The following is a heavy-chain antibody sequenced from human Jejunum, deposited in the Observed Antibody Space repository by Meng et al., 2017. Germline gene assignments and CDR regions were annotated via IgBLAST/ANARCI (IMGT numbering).Heavy chain of an antibody. J-gene: IGHJ4*02. CDR3: AKGSGSGNYGAIYYFDN. Sequence: GGSLRLSCEASGFNFHDYAMHWVRQTPGKGLEWVSGISWNSGNIGYADSVKGRFIISRDNAKTSLYLAMNSLRPEDMALYYCAKGSGSGNYGAIYYFDNWGQGTLVTVSS. V-gene: IGHV3-9*03. D-gene: IGHD3-10*01. CDR1: GFNFHDYA. CDR2: ISWNSGNI.